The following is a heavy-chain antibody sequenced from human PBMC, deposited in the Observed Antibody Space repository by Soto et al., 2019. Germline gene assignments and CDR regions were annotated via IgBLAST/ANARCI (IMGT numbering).Heavy chain of an antibody. CDR2: IYYSGST. CDR1: GGSISSGGYY. D-gene: IGHD3-10*01. CDR3: ARHGITMFRGVINWFDP. J-gene: IGHJ5*02. Sequence: SETLSLTCTVSGGSISSGGYYWSWIRQHPGKGLEWIGYIYYSGSTYYNPSLKSRVTISVATSKNQFSLKLSSVTAADTAVDYCARHGITMFRGVINWFDPWGQGTLVTVSS. V-gene: IGHV4-31*03.